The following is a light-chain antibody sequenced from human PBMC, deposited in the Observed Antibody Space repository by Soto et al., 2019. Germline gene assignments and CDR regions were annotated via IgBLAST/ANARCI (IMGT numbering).Light chain of an antibody. V-gene: IGKV3-11*01. CDR2: DAS. CDR1: QSVSSY. Sequence: EVVLTQSPATLSLSPGERATLSCRASQSVSSYLAWYQQKPGQAPRLLIYDASNRATGIPARFSGSGSGTDFTLNLSSLEPEDFAVYYCQQRSNWTFGQGTKVDIK. CDR3: QQRSNWT. J-gene: IGKJ1*01.